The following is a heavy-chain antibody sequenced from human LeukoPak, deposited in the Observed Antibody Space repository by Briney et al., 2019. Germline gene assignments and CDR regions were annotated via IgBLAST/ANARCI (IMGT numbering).Heavy chain of an antibody. V-gene: IGHV1-8*02. Sequence: ASVKVSCKASGYTFTSYDINWVRQATGQGLEWMGWMNPNSGNTGYAQKLQGRVTMTTDTSTSTAYMELRSLRSDDTAVYYCARWDPAAGTGDDFDYWGQGTLVTVSS. CDR2: MNPNSGNT. D-gene: IGHD6-13*01. J-gene: IGHJ4*02. CDR1: GYTFTSYD. CDR3: ARWDPAAGTGDDFDY.